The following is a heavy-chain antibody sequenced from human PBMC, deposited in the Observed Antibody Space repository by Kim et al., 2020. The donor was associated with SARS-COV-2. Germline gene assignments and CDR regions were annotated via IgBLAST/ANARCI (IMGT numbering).Heavy chain of an antibody. CDR1: GGSISSYY. Sequence: SETLSLTCTVSGGSISSYYWSWIRQPAGKGLEWIGRIYTSGSTNYNPSLKSRVTMSVDTSKNQFSLKLSSVTAADTAVYYCAREYSSSWYDPYYYYGMDVWGQGTTVTVSS. CDR2: IYTSGST. V-gene: IGHV4-4*07. J-gene: IGHJ6*02. D-gene: IGHD6-13*01. CDR3: AREYSSSWYDPYYYYGMDV.